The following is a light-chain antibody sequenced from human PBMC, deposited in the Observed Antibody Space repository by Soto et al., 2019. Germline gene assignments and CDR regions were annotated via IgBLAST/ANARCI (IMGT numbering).Light chain of an antibody. V-gene: IGKV1-5*03. CDR3: QHYNSYSEA. Sequence: QMTKSPSSVSASVGDRVTITCRASQTISTGLAWHQQKPGKAPKLLIYKASTLKSGVPSRFSGSGSGTEFTLTISSLQPDDFATYYCQHYNSYSEAFGQGTKVDIK. J-gene: IGKJ1*01. CDR2: KAS. CDR1: QTISTG.